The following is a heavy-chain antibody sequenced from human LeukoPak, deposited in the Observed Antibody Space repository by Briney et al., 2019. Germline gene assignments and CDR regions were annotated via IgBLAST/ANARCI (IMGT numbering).Heavy chain of an antibody. CDR2: IKQDGSEK. CDR3: ARDTPYYCDSSGYEAELDY. D-gene: IGHD3-22*01. V-gene: IGHV3-7*01. Sequence: GGSLRLSCAASGFTFSSYWMSWVRQAPGKGLEWVANIKQDGSEKYYVDSVKGRFTISRDNAKNSLYLQMNSLRAEDTAVYYCARDTPYYCDSSGYEAELDYWGQGTLVTVSS. J-gene: IGHJ4*02. CDR1: GFTFSSYW.